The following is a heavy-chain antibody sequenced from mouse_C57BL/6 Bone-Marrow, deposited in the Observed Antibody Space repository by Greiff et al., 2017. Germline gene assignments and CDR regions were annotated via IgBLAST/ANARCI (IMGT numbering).Heavy chain of an antibody. CDR3: TVSAFITTVVGGY. CDR2: IDPENGDT. CDR1: GFNIQDDY. Sequence: VQLKESGAELVRPGASVKLSCTASGFNIQDDYMHWVKQRPEQGLEWIGWIDPENGDTEYASKFQGKATITADTSSNTAYLQLSSLTSEDTAVYYCTVSAFITTVVGGYWGQGTTLTVSS. J-gene: IGHJ2*01. D-gene: IGHD1-1*01. V-gene: IGHV14-4*01.